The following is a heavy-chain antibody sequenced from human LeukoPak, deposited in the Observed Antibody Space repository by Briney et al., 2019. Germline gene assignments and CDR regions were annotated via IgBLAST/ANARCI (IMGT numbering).Heavy chain of an antibody. CDR3: ARDVSPPHGGNSFSFDS. CDR1: GFTFSSYA. D-gene: IGHD4-23*01. Sequence: GGSLRLSCAASGFTFSSYAMTWIRQAPGMGLEWISYISRSGITIKYADSVKGRFTISRDNAKNSVYLQMNSLRAEDTAVYYCARDVSPPHGGNSFSFDSWGQGSLVTVSS. CDR2: ISRSGITI. V-gene: IGHV3-48*04. J-gene: IGHJ4*02.